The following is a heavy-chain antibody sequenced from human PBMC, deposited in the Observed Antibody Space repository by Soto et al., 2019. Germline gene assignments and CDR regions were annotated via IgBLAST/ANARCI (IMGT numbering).Heavy chain of an antibody. CDR2: ISWNSGSI. V-gene: IGHV3-9*01. CDR3: AKAYSRSWLYYFDD. Sequence: SLSLSCAAAGLSFDDYAMLWVRQAPGKGLEWVSGISWNSGSIGYADSVKGRFTISRDNAKDSLYLQMNSLRAEDTALYYCAKAYSRSWLYYFDDWGQGTLVTVSS. CDR1: GLSFDDYA. J-gene: IGHJ4*02. D-gene: IGHD6-13*01.